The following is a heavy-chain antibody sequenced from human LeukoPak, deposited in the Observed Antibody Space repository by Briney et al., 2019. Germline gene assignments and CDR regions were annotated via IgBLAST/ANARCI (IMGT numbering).Heavy chain of an antibody. V-gene: IGHV1-24*01. D-gene: IGHD3-10*01. CDR3: ATVWFGENYFDY. CDR1: GYTLTELS. Sequence: ASVKVSCKVSGYTLTELSMHWVRQAPGKGLGWMGGFDPEDGETIYAQKFQGRVTMTEDTSTDTAYMELSSLRSEDTAVYYCATVWFGENYFDYWGQGTLVTVSS. J-gene: IGHJ4*02. CDR2: FDPEDGET.